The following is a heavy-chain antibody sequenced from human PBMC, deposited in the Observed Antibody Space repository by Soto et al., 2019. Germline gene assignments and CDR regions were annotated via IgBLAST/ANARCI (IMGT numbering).Heavy chain of an antibody. CDR3: AKGVEAAYYYGSSGYYGFDY. J-gene: IGHJ4*02. Sequence: GGSLRLSCAASGFPLRNYAMSWVRQAPGKGLEWVSAISGGAGTSNYADSVKGRFTISRDNSKNMLSLEMNSLRAEDTAVYYCAKGVEAAYYYGSSGYYGFDYWGQGTLVTVSS. V-gene: IGHV3-23*01. CDR1: GFPLRNYA. CDR2: ISGGAGTS. D-gene: IGHD3-22*01.